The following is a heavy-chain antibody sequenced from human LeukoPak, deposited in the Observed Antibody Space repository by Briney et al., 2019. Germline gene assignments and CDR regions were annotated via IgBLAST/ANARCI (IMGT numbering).Heavy chain of an antibody. CDR1: GFTFSSYE. J-gene: IGHJ4*02. V-gene: IGHV3-48*03. CDR3: ARRLRFDY. D-gene: IGHD4-17*01. Sequence: PGGSLRLSCAASGFTFSSYEMNWVRQAPGKGLEWVSYISSSGSTTYYADPVKGRFTISRDNAKNSLYLQMNSLRAEDTAVYYCARRLRFDYWGQGTLVTVSS. CDR2: ISSSGSTT.